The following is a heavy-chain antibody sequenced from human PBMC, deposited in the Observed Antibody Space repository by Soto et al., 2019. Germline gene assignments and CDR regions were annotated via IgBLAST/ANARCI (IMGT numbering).Heavy chain of an antibody. CDR1: GFTFSSYS. Sequence: EVQLVESGGDLVQPGGSLRLSCTASGFTFSSYSMNWVRQAPGKGLEWVSYIRSSSSTIYYADSVKGRFTISRDNATNLLYLQMNSLRDEDTAVYCCATKGLVSGSDCLDYWGQGTPVTVSS. J-gene: IGHJ4*02. CDR3: ATKGLVSGSDCLDY. D-gene: IGHD2-21*02. V-gene: IGHV3-48*02. CDR2: IRSSSSTI.